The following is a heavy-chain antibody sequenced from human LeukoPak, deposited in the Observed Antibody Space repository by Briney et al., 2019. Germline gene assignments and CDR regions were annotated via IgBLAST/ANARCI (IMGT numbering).Heavy chain of an antibody. D-gene: IGHD2-21*01. Sequence: SVKVSCKASGGTFSSYAISWVRQAPGQGLEWMGGITPIFGTANYAQKFQGRVTITADESTSTAYMELSSLRSEDTAVYYCARDFFSWHSPGLAYYWGQGTLVTVSS. CDR2: ITPIFGTA. CDR3: ARDFFSWHSPGLAYY. J-gene: IGHJ4*02. V-gene: IGHV1-69*13. CDR1: GGTFSSYA.